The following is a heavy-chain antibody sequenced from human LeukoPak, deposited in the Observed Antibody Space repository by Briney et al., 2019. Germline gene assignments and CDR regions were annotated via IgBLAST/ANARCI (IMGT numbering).Heavy chain of an antibody. V-gene: IGHV4-30-2*01. J-gene: IGHJ2*01. CDR2: IYRGGST. D-gene: IGHD4-17*01. Sequence: SETLSLTCKVSGGSINIDDSYWNWIRQPPGKGLEWIGYIYRGGSTYYNPSLKSRVTISLDMSKTQFSLNLTSVTAADTAVYFCASNTGYGDYDSNWFFDLWGRGTLVTVSS. CDR1: GGSINIDDSY. CDR3: ASNTGYGDYDSNWFFDL.